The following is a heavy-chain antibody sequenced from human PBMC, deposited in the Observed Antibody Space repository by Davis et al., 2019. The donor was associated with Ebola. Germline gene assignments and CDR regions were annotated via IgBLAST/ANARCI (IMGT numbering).Heavy chain of an antibody. CDR3: ARSPGRSSGWFFDF. Sequence: PGGSLRLSCKGSGYSFTSYWIGWVRQMPGKGLEWMGIIYPGDSDTRYSPSFQGQVTISADKSISTAYLQWSSLKASDTAMYYCARSPGRSSGWFFDFWGQGALVSVSS. CDR2: IYPGDSDT. V-gene: IGHV5-51*01. CDR1: GYSFTSYW. J-gene: IGHJ4*02. D-gene: IGHD6-19*01.